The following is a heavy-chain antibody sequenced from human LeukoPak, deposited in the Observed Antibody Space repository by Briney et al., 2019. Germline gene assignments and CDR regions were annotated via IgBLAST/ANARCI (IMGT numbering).Heavy chain of an antibody. CDR3: ARGRGWVDH. J-gene: IGHJ4*02. Sequence: GGSLRLSCAASVFTFTAYAMSWFRQTPGKGLEWVANIHDDGRVTNYVDSVKGRFTISRDDSRNSVYLQLNSLRAEDTALYYCARGRGWVDHWGQGTLVTVSS. CDR1: VFTFTAYA. CDR2: IHDDGRVT. V-gene: IGHV3-7*01. D-gene: IGHD3-16*01.